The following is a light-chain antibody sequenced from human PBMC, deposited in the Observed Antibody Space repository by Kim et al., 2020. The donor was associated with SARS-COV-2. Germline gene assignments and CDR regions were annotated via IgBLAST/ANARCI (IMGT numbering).Light chain of an antibody. CDR2: EVN. Sequence: QSALTQPPSASGSPGQSVTISCTGTSSDVGRYNYVSWYQHHPGKAPKLIIYEVNKRPSGVPDRFSGSKSGNTASLTVSGLQADDEADYYCSSYTGSKVIFGGGTQLTVL. CDR3: SSYTGSKVI. CDR1: SSDVGRYNY. J-gene: IGLJ2*01. V-gene: IGLV2-8*01.